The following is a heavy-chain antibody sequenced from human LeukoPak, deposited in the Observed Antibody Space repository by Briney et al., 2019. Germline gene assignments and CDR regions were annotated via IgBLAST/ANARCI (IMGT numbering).Heavy chain of an antibody. D-gene: IGHD5-18*01. CDR3: ARDGYGLDTPMVSTNFDY. V-gene: IGHV3-30*04. Sequence: GRSLRLSCAASGFTFRSSAMHWVRQAPGKGLEWVAVTSYDGRNKYYADSAKGRFTISRDNSKNTLYLQMNSLRPEETAVYYCARDGYGLDTPMVSTNFDYWGQGTLVTVSS. CDR1: GFTFRSSA. CDR2: TSYDGRNK. J-gene: IGHJ4*02.